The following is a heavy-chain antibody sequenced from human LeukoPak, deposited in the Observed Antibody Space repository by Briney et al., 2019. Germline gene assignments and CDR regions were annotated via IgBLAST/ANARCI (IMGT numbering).Heavy chain of an antibody. D-gene: IGHD6-6*01. J-gene: IGHJ4*02. Sequence: PGGSLRLSCAASGFTFSSYSMNWVRQAPGKGLEWVSSISSSSSYTYYADSVKGRFTISRDNAKNSLYLQMNSLRAEDTAVYYCARDRHRSSSLDYWGQGTLVTVSS. V-gene: IGHV3-21*01. CDR2: ISSSSSYT. CDR1: GFTFSSYS. CDR3: ARDRHRSSSLDY.